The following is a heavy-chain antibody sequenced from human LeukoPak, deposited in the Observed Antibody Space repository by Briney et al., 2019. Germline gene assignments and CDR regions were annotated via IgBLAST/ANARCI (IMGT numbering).Heavy chain of an antibody. Sequence: GGSLRLSCSASGFTFSNYWMHWVRQAPGQGLEWVANIKPDGSEKDYVDSVKGRFTISRDNAKNSLYLQMNSLRAEDTAVYYCVSDRRPAYDILTGYYTYYYYYYMDVWGKGTTVTISS. CDR1: GFTFSNYW. D-gene: IGHD3-9*01. CDR3: VSDRRPAYDILTGYYTYYYYYYMDV. V-gene: IGHV3-7*01. CDR2: IKPDGSEK. J-gene: IGHJ6*03.